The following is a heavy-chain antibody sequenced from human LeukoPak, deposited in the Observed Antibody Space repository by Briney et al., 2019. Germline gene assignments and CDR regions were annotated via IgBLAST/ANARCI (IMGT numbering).Heavy chain of an antibody. D-gene: IGHD3-10*01. CDR3: ARKGITMVRGVMRYYGMDV. Sequence: ASVKVSCKASGGTFSSYAISWVRQAPGQGLEWMGRIIPILGIANYAQKSQGRVTITADKSTSTAYMELSSLRSEDTAVYYCARKGITMVRGVMRYYGMDVWGQGTTVTVSS. J-gene: IGHJ6*02. CDR2: IIPILGIA. CDR1: GGTFSSYA. V-gene: IGHV1-69*04.